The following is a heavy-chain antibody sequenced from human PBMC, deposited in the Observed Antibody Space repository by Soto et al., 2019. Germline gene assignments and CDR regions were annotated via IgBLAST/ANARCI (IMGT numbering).Heavy chain of an antibody. D-gene: IGHD5-18*01. Sequence: GGSLRLSCAASGFTFSSYAMHWVRQAPGKGLEWVAVISYDGSNRYYADSVKGRFTISRDNPKNTLYLQMNSLRAEDTAVYYCARERVQLWSSDRDFDYWGQGNLVTVSS. J-gene: IGHJ4*02. CDR1: GFTFSSYA. V-gene: IGHV3-30-3*01. CDR3: ARERVQLWSSDRDFDY. CDR2: ISYDGSNR.